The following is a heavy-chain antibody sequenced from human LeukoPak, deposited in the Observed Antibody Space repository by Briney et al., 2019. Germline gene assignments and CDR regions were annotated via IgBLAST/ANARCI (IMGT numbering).Heavy chain of an antibody. Sequence: PSETLSLTCAVYGGSFSGYYWSWIRQPPGKGLEWIGEINHSGSTNYNPSLKSRVTISVDTSKNQFSLKLSSVTAADTAVYYCARGRGITMVRGIPNLGAVDYGMDVWGKGTTVTVSS. V-gene: IGHV4-34*01. CDR3: ARGRGITMVRGIPNLGAVDYGMDV. CDR2: INHSGST. CDR1: GGSFSGYY. D-gene: IGHD3-10*01. J-gene: IGHJ6*04.